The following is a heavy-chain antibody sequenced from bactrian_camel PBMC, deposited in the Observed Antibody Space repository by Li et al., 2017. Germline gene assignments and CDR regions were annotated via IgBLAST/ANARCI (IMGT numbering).Heavy chain of an antibody. V-gene: IGHV3S9*01. CDR1: GFPHWPTC. D-gene: IGHD2*01. J-gene: IGHJ4*01. Sequence: HVQLVESGGGSVEAGGSLSLSCGVSGFPHWPTCVAWFRQIPGNEREGVATVDVDGATLYADSVKGRFTISRENANNTAFLQINNLKPEDTATYYCAAATSPTCIEARRVTYWGQGTQVTVS. CDR2: VDVDGAT. CDR3: AAATSPTCIEARRVTY.